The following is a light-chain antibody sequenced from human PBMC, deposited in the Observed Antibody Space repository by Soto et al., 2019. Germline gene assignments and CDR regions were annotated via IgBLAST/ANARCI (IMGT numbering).Light chain of an antibody. CDR3: SSYTTSSTYV. CDR2: EVS. Sequence: QSVLTQPRSVSGSPGQSVTISCTGTSNDVGAYNYVSWYQQHLGKAPKLMIYEVSNRPSGISNRFSASKSGNAASLTISGLQAEDEADYYCSSYTTSSTYVFGTGTKVTVL. V-gene: IGLV2-14*01. CDR1: SNDVGAYNY. J-gene: IGLJ1*01.